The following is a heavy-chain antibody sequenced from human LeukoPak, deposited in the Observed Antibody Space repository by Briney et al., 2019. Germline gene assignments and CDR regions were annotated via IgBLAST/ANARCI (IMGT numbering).Heavy chain of an antibody. J-gene: IGHJ4*02. V-gene: IGHV3-23*01. CDR3: ATPRDYYDSSGYSFDY. CDR2: ISGSGGST. Sequence: PGGSLRLSCAASGFTFSSYAMSWVRQAPGKGLEWVSAISGSGGSTYYADSVKGRFTISRDNSENTLYLQMNSLRAEDTAVYYCATPRDYYDSSGYSFDYWGQGTLVTVSS. D-gene: IGHD3-22*01. CDR1: GFTFSSYA.